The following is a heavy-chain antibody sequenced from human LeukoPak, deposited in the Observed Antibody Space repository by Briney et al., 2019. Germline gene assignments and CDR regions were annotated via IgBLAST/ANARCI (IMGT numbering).Heavy chain of an antibody. V-gene: IGHV4-34*01. D-gene: IGHD3-3*01. CDR2: INHSGST. Sequence: PSETLSLTCAVYGGSFSGYYGSWLRQPPGKGLEWIGEINHSGSTNYNPSLKSRVTISVDTSKNQFSLKLSSVTAADTAVYYCARVGFWSGYRIDYWGQGTLVTVSS. CDR3: ARVGFWSGYRIDY. J-gene: IGHJ4*02. CDR1: GGSFSGYY.